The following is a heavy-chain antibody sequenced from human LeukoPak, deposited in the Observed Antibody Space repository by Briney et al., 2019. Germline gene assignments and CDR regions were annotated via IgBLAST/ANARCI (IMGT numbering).Heavy chain of an antibody. J-gene: IGHJ5*02. CDR1: GGTFSSYT. CDR2: IIPILGIA. CDR3: ARGGPAYCSSTSCYELGFDP. V-gene: IGHV1-69*02. Sequence: SVKVSCKASGGTFSSYTISWVRQAPGQGLEWMGRIIPILGIANYAQKFQGRVTITADKSTSTAYMELSSLRSEDTAVYYCARGGPAYCSSTSCYELGFDPWGQGTLVTVSS. D-gene: IGHD2-2*01.